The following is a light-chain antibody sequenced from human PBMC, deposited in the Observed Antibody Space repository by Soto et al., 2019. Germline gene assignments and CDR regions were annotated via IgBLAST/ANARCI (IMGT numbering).Light chain of an antibody. CDR1: QSVSNNY. CDR2: AAS. CDR3: QQYGSSPSIT. Sequence: EIVLTQSPGTLSLSPGERATLSCRASQSVSNNYLAWYQQKPGQAPRLLIYAASSRATGIPDRFSGRGSGTDFTPTNSSFNSDDFKRYYCQQYGSSPSITVGQGTRMEIK. J-gene: IGKJ5*01. V-gene: IGKV3-20*01.